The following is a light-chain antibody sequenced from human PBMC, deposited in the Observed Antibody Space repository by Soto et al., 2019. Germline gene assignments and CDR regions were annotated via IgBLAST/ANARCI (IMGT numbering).Light chain of an antibody. V-gene: IGKV1-5*03. CDR3: QQYSTYPLT. J-gene: IGKJ4*01. Sequence: DIQMTQSPSTLSASVGDRVAITCRASQTLTVWLAWYQQKPGKAPKLLISKASILDSGVPSWFSGSGSGTDFTLTIRSLQPDDFATYYCQQYSTYPLTFGGGTKVEI. CDR2: KAS. CDR1: QTLTVW.